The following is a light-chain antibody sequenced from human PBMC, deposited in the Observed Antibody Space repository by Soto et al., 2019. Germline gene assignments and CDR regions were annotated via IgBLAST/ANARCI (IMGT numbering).Light chain of an antibody. CDR1: SSDVGGYNY. CDR2: DVS. Sequence: QAVVTQPASVSGSPGQSITISCTGTSSDVGGYNYVSWYQQHPGKAPKLMIYDVSNRPSGVSNRFSGSKSGNTASLTISGLQAEDEADYYCSSYTSSLEVFGGGTKLTVL. J-gene: IGLJ2*01. V-gene: IGLV2-14*01. CDR3: SSYTSSLEV.